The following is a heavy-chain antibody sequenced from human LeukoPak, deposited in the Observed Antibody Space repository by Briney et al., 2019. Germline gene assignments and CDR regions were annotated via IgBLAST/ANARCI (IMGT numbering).Heavy chain of an antibody. Sequence: SGTLSLTCDVSGGTIRTGDWWSWFRQSPGKGLEWIGEIFHSGDVKYNPSLKRRLSITLDTTRNQFSLTLTSVTAADTAIYYCARMGTYAEGRFDYWGQGTLVAVSS. CDR1: GGTIRTGDW. V-gene: IGHV4-4*02. J-gene: IGHJ4*02. D-gene: IGHD3-10*01. CDR3: ARMGTYAEGRFDY. CDR2: IFHSGDV.